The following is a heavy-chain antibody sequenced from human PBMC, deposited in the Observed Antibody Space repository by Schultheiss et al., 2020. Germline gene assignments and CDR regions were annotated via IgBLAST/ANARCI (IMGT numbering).Heavy chain of an antibody. V-gene: IGHV4-59*08. CDR3: ASMGTELVP. CDR2: IYYSGST. Sequence: SETLSFTCTVSGGSISSYYWSWIRQPPGKGLEWIGYIYYSGSTYYNPSLKSRVTISVDTSKNQFSLKLSSVTAADTAVYYCASMGTELVPWGQGTLVTVSS. J-gene: IGHJ5*02. CDR1: GGSISSYY. D-gene: IGHD5-18*01.